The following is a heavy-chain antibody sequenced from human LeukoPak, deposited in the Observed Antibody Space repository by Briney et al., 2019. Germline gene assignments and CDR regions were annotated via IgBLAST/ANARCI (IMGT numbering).Heavy chain of an antibody. CDR1: GGSFSGYY. V-gene: IGHV4-34*01. J-gene: IGHJ4*02. D-gene: IGHD6-13*01. Sequence: SETLSLTCAVYGGSFSGYYWSWIRQPPGKGLEWIGEINHSGSTNYNPSLKSRVTISVDTSKNQFSLKLSSVTAADTAVYYCARDILATSIAAPYYWGQGTLVTVSS. CDR2: INHSGST. CDR3: ARDILATSIAAPYY.